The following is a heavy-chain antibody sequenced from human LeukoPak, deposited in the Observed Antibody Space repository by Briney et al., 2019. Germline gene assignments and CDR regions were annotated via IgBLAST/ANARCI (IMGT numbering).Heavy chain of an antibody. D-gene: IGHD3-16*01. CDR3: ARGFMDYESHFDA. Sequence: GESLRISCQGSGYTFNNFWTGWVRQMPGKGLEWMGIIYGGDSDTRYSPSFQGQVTISADKSIATAYLQWSSLKASDTAIYYCARGFMDYESHFDAWGRGTLVTVSS. CDR1: GYTFNNFW. J-gene: IGHJ2*01. V-gene: IGHV5-51*01. CDR2: IYGGDSDT.